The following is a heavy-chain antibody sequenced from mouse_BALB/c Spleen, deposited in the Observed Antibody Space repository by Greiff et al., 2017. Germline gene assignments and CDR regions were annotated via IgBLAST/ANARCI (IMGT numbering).Heavy chain of an antibody. V-gene: IGHV5-17*02. Sequence: EVMLVESRGGLVQPGGSRKLSCAASGFTFSSFGMHWVRQAPEKGLEWVAYISSGSSTIYYADTVKGRFTISRDNPKNTLFLQMTSLRSEDTAMYYCARLVDAMDYWGQGTSVTVSS. CDR1: GFTFSSFG. D-gene: IGHD1-1*02. CDR3: ARLVDAMDY. J-gene: IGHJ4*01. CDR2: ISSGSSTI.